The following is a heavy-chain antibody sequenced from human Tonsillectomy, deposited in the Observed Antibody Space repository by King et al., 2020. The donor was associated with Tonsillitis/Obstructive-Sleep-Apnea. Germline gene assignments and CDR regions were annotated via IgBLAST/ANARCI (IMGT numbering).Heavy chain of an antibody. V-gene: IGHV4-34*01. CDR2: INHSGST. CDR3: ARRIPRDCSSTSCYPDAFDI. Sequence: VQLQQWGAGLLKPSETLSLTCAVYGGSFSGYYWSWIRQPPGKGLEWIGEINHSGSTNYNPSLKSRFTISADTSKNQFSLKLSSVTAADTAVYYCARRIPRDCSSTSCYPDAFDIWGQGTMVTVSS. CDR1: GGSFSGYY. D-gene: IGHD2-2*01. J-gene: IGHJ3*02.